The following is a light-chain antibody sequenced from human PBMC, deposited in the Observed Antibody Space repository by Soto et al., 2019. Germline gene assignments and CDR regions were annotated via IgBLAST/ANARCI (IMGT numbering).Light chain of an antibody. Sequence: DIQMTQSPSSLSASVGDRVTITCRASQSIISWLAWYQQKQGQAPRIXLYGASDLEDGVPARFSGSGAGTDCARSISNLQPEDFATDYCPQTLYITRTFGQGTKVDIK. CDR3: PQTLYITRT. V-gene: IGKV1-5*01. CDR1: QSIISW. CDR2: GAS. J-gene: IGKJ2*01.